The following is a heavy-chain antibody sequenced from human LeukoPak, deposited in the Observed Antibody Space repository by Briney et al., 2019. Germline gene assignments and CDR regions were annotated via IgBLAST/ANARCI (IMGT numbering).Heavy chain of an antibody. CDR1: GFTFSNYE. J-gene: IGHJ3*02. CDR2: ISNSGSTT. Sequence: PGGSLRLSCAASGFTFSNYEMNWVRQAPGKGLEWVSYISNSGSTTYYADSVKGRFTISRDNAKNSLYLQMNSLRAEDTAVYYCARSLFWDILAPGAFDIWGQGTMVTVSS. D-gene: IGHD3-9*01. CDR3: ARSLFWDILAPGAFDI. V-gene: IGHV3-48*03.